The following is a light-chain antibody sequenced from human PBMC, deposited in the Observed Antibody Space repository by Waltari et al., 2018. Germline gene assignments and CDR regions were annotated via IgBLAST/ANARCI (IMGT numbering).Light chain of an antibody. CDR1: GSAAGASES. Sequence: QSALTQPASVSGSPGQSITISCSGLGSAAGASESVSWHQHHPDKAPQVIIYDVTHRPSGVSDRFSASMSANTASLTISRLQPEDEADYYCSSQTLDGLVLFGGGTRLTVL. V-gene: IGLV2-14*03. J-gene: IGLJ2*01. CDR3: SSQTLDGLVL. CDR2: DVT.